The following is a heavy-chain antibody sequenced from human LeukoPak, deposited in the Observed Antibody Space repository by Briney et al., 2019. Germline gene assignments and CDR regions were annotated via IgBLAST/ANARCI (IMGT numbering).Heavy chain of an antibody. Sequence: GGSLRLSCGAPGFKVRDVGMSWVRQAPGRGLEWLGRIKSKSNGGATDYVAPVKGRFTISRDDSKNTVSLQMNRLKIEDTAVYYCTTDSRYWGQGTLVTVSS. V-gene: IGHV3-15*01. J-gene: IGHJ4*02. CDR1: GFKVRDVG. CDR3: TTDSRY. CDR2: IKSKSNGGAT.